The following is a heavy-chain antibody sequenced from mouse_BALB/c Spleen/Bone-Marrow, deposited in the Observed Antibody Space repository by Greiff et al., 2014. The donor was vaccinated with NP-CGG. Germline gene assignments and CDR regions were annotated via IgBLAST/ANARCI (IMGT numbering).Heavy chain of an antibody. V-gene: IGHV5-6-2*01. CDR1: DFTFSSFY. J-gene: IGHJ4*01. D-gene: IGHD2-14*01. Sequence: DVMLVESGGGLVALGGSLKLSCAASDFTFSSFYMSWVRQTPERRLELVAAINSYGDTTYYPDSVKGRFTISRDNAKNTLYLQMSSLKSEDTALYYCARQSRYEDYYAMDYWGQGTSVTVSS. CDR3: ARQSRYEDYYAMDY. CDR2: INSYGDTT.